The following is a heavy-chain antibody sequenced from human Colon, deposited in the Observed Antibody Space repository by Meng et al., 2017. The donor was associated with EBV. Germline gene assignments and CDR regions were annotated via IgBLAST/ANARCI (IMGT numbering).Heavy chain of an antibody. D-gene: IGHD2-2*01. Sequence: QVQLVQSGSESKKPGASVKVSCKAFGYTFTSYAMNWVRQAPGQGLEWMGWINTNTGNPTYAQGFTGRFVFSLDTSVSTAYLQISSLKAEDTAVYYCARETLGYCSSTSCYIGPPDYWGQGTLVTVSS. V-gene: IGHV7-4-1*02. CDR1: GYTFTSYA. CDR3: ARETLGYCSSTSCYIGPPDY. CDR2: INTNTGNP. J-gene: IGHJ4*02.